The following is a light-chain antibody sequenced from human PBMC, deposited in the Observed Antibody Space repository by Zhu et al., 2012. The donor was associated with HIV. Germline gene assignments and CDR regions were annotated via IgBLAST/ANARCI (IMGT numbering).Light chain of an antibody. CDR3: QQYGSSPHT. CDR1: HSLNRGY. Sequence: EIVLTQSPGTLSLSPGERATLSCRASHSLNRGYLAWYQQKPGQAPRLLMYAASSRPTGIPDRFSGSGSGTDFTLTISGLEPEDFAVYYCQQYGSSPHTFGGGTKVEIK. V-gene: IGKV3-20*01. CDR2: AAS. J-gene: IGKJ4*01.